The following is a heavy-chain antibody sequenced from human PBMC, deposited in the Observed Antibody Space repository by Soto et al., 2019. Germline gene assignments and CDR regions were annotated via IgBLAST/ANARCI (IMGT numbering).Heavy chain of an antibody. CDR2: IRAYNGNT. Sequence: ASWYACSQSPPDTFTSCGLNAVRPGPRARLEWMGWIRAYNGNTNYAQKLQGRVTMTTDTSTSTAYMELRRLRSDDTAVYYCARDSVWDSSSWYDSYYGMVVWGQGTT. CDR1: PDTFTSCG. J-gene: IGHJ6*02. D-gene: IGHD6-13*01. V-gene: IGHV1-18*04. CDR3: ARDSVWDSSSWYDSYYGMVV.